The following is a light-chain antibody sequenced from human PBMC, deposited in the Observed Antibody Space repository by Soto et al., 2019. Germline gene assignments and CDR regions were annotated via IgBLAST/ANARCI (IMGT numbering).Light chain of an antibody. CDR3: QQYESSPLT. V-gene: IGKV3-20*01. J-gene: IGKJ4*01. Sequence: EIVLTQSPDTLSLSPQERATLSCRASQSVSSALLAWYQQKPGQAPRLLIYRASNRATGIPDRFTGSGSGTEFTLTVSRLEPEDFAVYYCQQYESSPLTFGGGTKGEIK. CDR2: RAS. CDR1: QSVSSAL.